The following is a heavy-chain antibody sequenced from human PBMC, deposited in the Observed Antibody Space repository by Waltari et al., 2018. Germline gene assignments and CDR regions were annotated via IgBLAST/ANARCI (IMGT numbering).Heavy chain of an antibody. J-gene: IGHJ4*02. CDR1: GGSITSGDYY. Sequence: QVQLQESGPGLVKPSQTLSLTCTVPGGSITSGDYYWSWIRQPPGKGLEWIGYIYYDGSTYYNPSLKTRITISLDTSKNQFSLKLSSVTAADTAVYYCARDRAYRSSSRPLDYWGQGTLVTVSS. CDR3: ARDRAYRSSSRPLDY. D-gene: IGHD6-6*01. V-gene: IGHV4-30-4*08. CDR2: IYYDGST.